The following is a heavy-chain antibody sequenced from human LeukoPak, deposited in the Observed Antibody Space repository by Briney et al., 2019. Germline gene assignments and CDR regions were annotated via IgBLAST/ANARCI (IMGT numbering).Heavy chain of an antibody. CDR1: GFTFSSYT. CDR3: ARDAQGRYPYSFDN. V-gene: IGHV3-30-3*01. J-gene: IGHJ4*02. Sequence: GSLRLSCAASGFTFSSYTIHWVRQAPARGLEWVAVISYDVSIRNYADSVKGRFTISRDNSKNTLYLQMNSMRGEDTAVYYCARDAQGRYPYSFDNWGPGTLVTVSS. D-gene: IGHD1-26*01. CDR2: ISYDVSIR.